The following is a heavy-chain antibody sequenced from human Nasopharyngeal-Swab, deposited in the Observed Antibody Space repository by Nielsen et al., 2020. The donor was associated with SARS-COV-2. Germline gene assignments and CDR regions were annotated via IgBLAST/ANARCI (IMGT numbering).Heavy chain of an antibody. D-gene: IGHD3-16*01. J-gene: IGHJ6*02. CDR2: INTNNGGT. CDR1: GYTFTNYY. CDR3: AGTGGGGNYFYGMDV. Sequence: ASVKVSCNASGYTFTNYYINWVRQPPGQGLEGRGWINTNNGGTNSAQKFQGRVTMTRDTSISTAFMNLSRLTSDDPSVYYCAGTGGGGNYFYGMDVWVQGTTVTVSS. V-gene: IGHV1-2*02.